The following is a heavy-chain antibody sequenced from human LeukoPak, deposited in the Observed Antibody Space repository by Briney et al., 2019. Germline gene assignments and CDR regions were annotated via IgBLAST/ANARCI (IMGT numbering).Heavy chain of an antibody. CDR1: GYTFTSYD. D-gene: IGHD6-19*01. CDR3: ARGLVAGHYYYYYMDV. CDR2: MNPNSGNT. J-gene: IGHJ6*03. Sequence: ASVKVSCKASGYTFTSYDINWVRQATGQGLEWMGWMNPNSGNTGYAQKFQGRVTMTRNTSISTAYMELSSLRSEDTAVHYCARGLVAGHYYYYYMDVWGKGTTVTISS. V-gene: IGHV1-8*01.